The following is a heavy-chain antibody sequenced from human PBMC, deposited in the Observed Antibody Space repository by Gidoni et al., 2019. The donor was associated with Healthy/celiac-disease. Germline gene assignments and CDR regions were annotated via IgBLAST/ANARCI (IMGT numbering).Heavy chain of an antibody. CDR3: AKDYGREYYDFWSSYFDY. Sequence: EVQLVESGGGLVQPGRSLRLSCAASGFTFADSVMHWVRQAPGKGLVWVSGISWNSGSIGYADSVKGRFTISRDNAKNSLYLQMNSLRAEDTALYYCAKDYGREYYDFWSSYFDYWGQGTLVTVS. J-gene: IGHJ4*02. D-gene: IGHD3-3*01. CDR1: GFTFADSV. CDR2: ISWNSGSI. V-gene: IGHV3-9*01.